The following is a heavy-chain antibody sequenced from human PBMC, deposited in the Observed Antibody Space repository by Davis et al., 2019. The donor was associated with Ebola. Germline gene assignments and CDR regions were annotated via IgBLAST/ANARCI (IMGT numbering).Heavy chain of an antibody. CDR3: ARDPYYYDSSGYYHGYGMDV. D-gene: IGHD3-22*01. V-gene: IGHV3-21*01. CDR1: GFTFSSYS. Sequence: GGSLRLSCAASGFTFSSYSMNWVRQAPGKGLEWVSSISSSSYIYYADSVKGRFTISRDNAKNSLYLQMNSLRAEDTAVYYCARDPYYYDSSGYYHGYGMDVWGQGTTVTVSS. J-gene: IGHJ6*02. CDR2: ISSSSYI.